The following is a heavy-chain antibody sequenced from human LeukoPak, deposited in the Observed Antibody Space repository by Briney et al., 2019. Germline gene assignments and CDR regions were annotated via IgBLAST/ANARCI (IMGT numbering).Heavy chain of an antibody. V-gene: IGHV3-48*03. CDR3: ARDGSFTSGSFFDS. CDR1: GFTFSSYE. CDR2: ISSSGDTV. Sequence: GGSLRLSCAASGFTFSSYEMNWVRQGPGKGPEWVSYISSSGDTVFYGYSLNGRCTISRDNAKNSLYLQINNLRAEDTSVYYCARDGSFTSGSFFDSWGQGTLVTVSS. D-gene: IGHD1-26*01. J-gene: IGHJ4*02.